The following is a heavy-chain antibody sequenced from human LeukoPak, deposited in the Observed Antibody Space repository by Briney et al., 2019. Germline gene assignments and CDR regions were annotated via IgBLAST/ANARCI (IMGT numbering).Heavy chain of an antibody. J-gene: IGHJ4*02. Sequence: SVKVSCKASGGTFSSYAISWVRQAPGQGLEWTGGIIPIFGTANYAQKFQGRVTITADESTSTAYMELSSLRSEDTAVYYCARDKLYYDFWSGYYTGGYFDYWGQGTLVTVTS. D-gene: IGHD3-3*01. V-gene: IGHV1-69*13. CDR2: IIPIFGTA. CDR1: GGTFSSYA. CDR3: ARDKLYYDFWSGYYTGGYFDY.